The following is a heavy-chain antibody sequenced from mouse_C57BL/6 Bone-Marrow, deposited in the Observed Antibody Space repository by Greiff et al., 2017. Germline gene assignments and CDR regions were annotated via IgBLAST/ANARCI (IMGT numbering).Heavy chain of an antibody. CDR1: GYTFTSYW. J-gene: IGHJ2*01. D-gene: IGHD1-1*01. CDR3: ARSTTDYFDY. Sequence: QVPLQQPGPELVKPGASVKLSCKASGYTFTSYWMHWVKQRPGPGLEWIGNINPSNGGTNYNETFTSKATLTVDNSSSTAYMQLSSLTSEDSAVYYCARSTTDYFDYWGQGTTLTVSS. V-gene: IGHV1-53*01. CDR2: INPSNGGT.